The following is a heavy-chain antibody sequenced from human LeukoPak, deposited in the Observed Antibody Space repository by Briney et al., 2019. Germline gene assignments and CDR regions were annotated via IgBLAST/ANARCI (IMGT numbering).Heavy chain of an antibody. J-gene: IGHJ4*02. CDR2: IYHSGST. D-gene: IGHD3-22*01. CDR1: GGSISSGGYS. V-gene: IGHV4-30-2*01. CDR3: ARAVLQGSGYHFDY. Sequence: RASQTLSLTCAVSGGSISSGGYSWSWIRQPPGKGLEWIGYIYHSGSTYYNPSLKSRVTISVDRSKNQFSLKLSSVTAADTAVYYCARAVLQGSGYHFDYWGQGTLVTVSS.